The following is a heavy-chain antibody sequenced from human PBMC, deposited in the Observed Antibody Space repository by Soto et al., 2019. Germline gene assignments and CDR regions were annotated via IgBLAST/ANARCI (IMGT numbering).Heavy chain of an antibody. D-gene: IGHD3-10*01. CDR3: ARERTFGDNKHNYMDV. Sequence: QVQLVESGGGVVQPGRSLRLSCAASEFTFSRHGMHWVRQAPGKGLQWVGVIWSDGSNEVYADSVKGRFIISRDNSKNILYVQMNSLRAEDTAVYYCARERTFGDNKHNYMDVWGTGITVTVSS. V-gene: IGHV3-33*01. J-gene: IGHJ6*03. CDR1: EFTFSRHG. CDR2: IWSDGSNE.